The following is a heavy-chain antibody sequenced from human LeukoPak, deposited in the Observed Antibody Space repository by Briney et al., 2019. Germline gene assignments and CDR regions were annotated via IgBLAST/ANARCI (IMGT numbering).Heavy chain of an antibody. V-gene: IGHV4-31*11. CDR1: GVSMSSGGNY. Sequence: SGTLSLTCAVSGVSMSSGGNYWSWIRQHPGKGLEWIGYIYYSGTTQYNPSFKSRITISVDASKNQFSLRLSSVTVADTAVYFCARTGARYFDFWGRGTLVTVSS. CDR3: ARTGARYFDF. CDR2: IYYSGTT. D-gene: IGHD1-14*01. J-gene: IGHJ4*02.